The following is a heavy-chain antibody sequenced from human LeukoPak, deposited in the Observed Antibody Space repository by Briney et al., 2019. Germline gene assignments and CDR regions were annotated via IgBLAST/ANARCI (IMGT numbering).Heavy chain of an antibody. V-gene: IGHV4-34*01. J-gene: IGHJ5*02. CDR3: ARGQRYYYDSSGYLNWFDP. CDR1: GGSFSGYY. Sequence: SETLSLTCAVYGGSFSGYYWSWIRQPPGKGLEWIGEINNSGRTNYNPSLKSRGTISVEKSKNQFSLKLSSVTAADTAVYYCARGQRYYYDSSGYLNWFDPWGQGTLVTVSS. CDR2: INNSGRT. D-gene: IGHD3-22*01.